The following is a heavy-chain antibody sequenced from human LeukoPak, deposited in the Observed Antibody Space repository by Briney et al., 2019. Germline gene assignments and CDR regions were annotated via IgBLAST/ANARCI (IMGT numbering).Heavy chain of an antibody. D-gene: IGHD2-2*01. CDR3: TRERSTPGINWFDP. V-gene: IGHV4-59*12. J-gene: IGHJ5*02. Sequence: SETLSLTCTVSGAAISTYFWSWIRQSPGKGLEWIGYIYSSGSTKYNPSLKSRVTISVDTSKNQTSKRQFSLKLNSVTAADTAVYYCTRERSTPGINWFDPWGQGTLVTVSS. CDR2: IYSSGST. CDR1: GAAISTYF.